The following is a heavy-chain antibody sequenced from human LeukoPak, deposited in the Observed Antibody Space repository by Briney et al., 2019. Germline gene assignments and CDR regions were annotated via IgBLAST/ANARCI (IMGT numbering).Heavy chain of an antibody. J-gene: IGHJ4*02. V-gene: IGHV4-39*01. CDR3: ARHLTRSLRHYYDSSGY. CDR2: SCYGGST. D-gene: IGHD3-22*01. CDR1: GGSISSSSYY. Sequence: PWETLSLTCTVSGGSISSSSYYWGWIRQPPGKGLEWIGSSCYGGSTYYNPCLKSRATISVDTSKNQFSLKLSSVTAADTAVYYCARHLTRSLRHYYDSSGYWGQGTLVTVSS.